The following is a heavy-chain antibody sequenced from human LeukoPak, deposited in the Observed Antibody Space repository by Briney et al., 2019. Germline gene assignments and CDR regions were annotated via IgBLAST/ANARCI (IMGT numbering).Heavy chain of an antibody. Sequence: SETLSLTCTVSGGSISSGSYYWSWLRQPAGKGLEWIGRIYTSGSTNYNPPLKSRVTISVETSKNQFSLKLSSVTAADTAVYYCARVMYYYDTVDAFDIWGQGTMVTVSS. CDR2: IYTSGST. CDR3: ARVMYYYDTVDAFDI. CDR1: GGSISSGSYY. V-gene: IGHV4-61*02. D-gene: IGHD3-22*01. J-gene: IGHJ3*02.